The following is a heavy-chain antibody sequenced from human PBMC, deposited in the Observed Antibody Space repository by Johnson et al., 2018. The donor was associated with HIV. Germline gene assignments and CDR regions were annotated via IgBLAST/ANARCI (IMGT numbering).Heavy chain of an antibody. D-gene: IGHD1-26*01. V-gene: IGHV3-23*04. CDR3: AREVSYSGNYLAGDAFDI. CDR1: GFTFSTYA. J-gene: IGHJ3*02. CDR2: ISGDSGYT. Sequence: VQLVESGGGLVQPGGSLGLSCAASGFTFSTYAMTWVRQAPGKGLECVSVISGDSGYTNYADSVKGRFTISRDNAKNSLYLQMNSLRAEDTALYYCAREVSYSGNYLAGDAFDIWGQGTMVTVSS.